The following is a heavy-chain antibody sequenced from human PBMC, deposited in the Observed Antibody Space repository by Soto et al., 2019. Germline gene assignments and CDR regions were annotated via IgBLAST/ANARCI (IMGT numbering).Heavy chain of an antibody. CDR1: GFTFSSYA. Sequence: GGSLRLSCAASGFTFSSYAMSCVRQAPGKGLEWVSAISGSGGITYYADSVNGLFTISSDNSKNTLYLQMNSLRAEDTAVYYCAKDPSSSGYYYYGGQGTLVTVSS. CDR2: ISGSGGIT. J-gene: IGHJ4*02. V-gene: IGHV3-23*01. CDR3: AKDPSSSGYYYY. D-gene: IGHD3-22*01.